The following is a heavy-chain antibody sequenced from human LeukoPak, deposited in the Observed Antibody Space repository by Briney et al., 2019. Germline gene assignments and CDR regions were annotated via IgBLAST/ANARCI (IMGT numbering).Heavy chain of an antibody. CDR3: ARSGS. CDR2: IKQDGSEK. CDR1: GFIFSTYW. V-gene: IGHV3-7*01. J-gene: IGHJ4*02. Sequence: GGSLRLSCAASGFIFSTYWMSWVRQAPGKGLEWVANIKQDGSEKYYVDSVKGRFTISRDNAKNSLYLQMNSLRAEDTAVYYCARSGSWGQGTLVTVSS. D-gene: IGHD3-10*01.